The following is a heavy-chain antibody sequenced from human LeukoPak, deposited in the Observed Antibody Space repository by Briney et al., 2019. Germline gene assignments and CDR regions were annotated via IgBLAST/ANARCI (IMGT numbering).Heavy chain of an antibody. CDR2: ISAYNGNT. D-gene: IGHD7-27*01. V-gene: IGHV1-18*01. Sequence: ASVKVSCKASGYTFSNYGISWVRQAPGQGLEWMGWISAYNGNTNYEQKFQGRVTMTTDTPTSTVYMELRSLRSDDTAVYYCARDLTAGRLVAGVVYWGQGTLVTVSS. J-gene: IGHJ4*02. CDR1: GYTFSNYG. CDR3: ARDLTAGRLVAGVVY.